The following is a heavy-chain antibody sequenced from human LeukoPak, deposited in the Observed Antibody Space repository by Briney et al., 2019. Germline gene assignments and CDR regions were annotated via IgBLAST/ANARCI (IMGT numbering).Heavy chain of an antibody. J-gene: IGHJ4*02. D-gene: IGHD1-26*01. CDR3: ARHFPSSGSRYHFDY. CDR1: GYSFTTYW. V-gene: IGHV5-51*01. CDR2: IYPGDSTA. Sequence: GESLKISCKGSGYSFTTYWIGWVRQMPGKGLEWMGIIYPGDSTARYSPSFQGQVTISADKSITTAYLQWTSLKASDTAMYCCARHFPSSGSRYHFDYWGQGTLVTVSS.